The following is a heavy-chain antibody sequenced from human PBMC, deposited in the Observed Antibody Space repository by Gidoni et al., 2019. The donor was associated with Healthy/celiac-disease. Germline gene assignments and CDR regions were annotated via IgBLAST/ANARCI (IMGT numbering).Heavy chain of an antibody. CDR2: IHPSGGST. CDR1: GYTFTSYY. Sequence: QVQLVQSGAEVKTPGASVKVSCKASGYTFTSYYMHCVRQAPGQGLEWMGIIHPSGGSTSYAKKFQGRVTMTRDTSTSTVYMELSSLRSEDTAVYYCARSEELMATTTFTWHYWGQGTLVTVSS. V-gene: IGHV1-46*01. D-gene: IGHD4-4*01. J-gene: IGHJ4*02. CDR3: ARSEELMATTTFTWHY.